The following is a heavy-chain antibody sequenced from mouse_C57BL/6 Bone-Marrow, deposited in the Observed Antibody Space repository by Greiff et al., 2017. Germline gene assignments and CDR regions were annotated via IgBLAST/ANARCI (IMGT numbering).Heavy chain of an antibody. CDR1: GYTFTEYT. J-gene: IGHJ3*01. D-gene: IGHD2-5*01. CDR2: FYPGSGSI. Sequence: LVESGAELVKPGASVKLSCKASGYTFTEYTIHWVKQRSGQGLEWIGWFYPGSGSIKYNEKFKDKATLTADKSSSTVYMELSRLPSEDSAVYFCARLEDRLNSNSAWFAYWGQGTLVTVSA. V-gene: IGHV1-62-2*01. CDR3: ARLEDRLNSNSAWFAY.